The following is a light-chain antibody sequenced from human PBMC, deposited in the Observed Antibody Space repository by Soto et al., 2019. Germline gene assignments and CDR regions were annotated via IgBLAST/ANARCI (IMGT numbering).Light chain of an antibody. J-gene: IGKJ1*01. V-gene: IGKV3-15*01. CDR3: QQYNNWPSWT. Sequence: EIVMTQSPATLSVSPGERATLSCRASQSVGSNLAWYQQKPGQAPRLLIYGASTGATGIPARFSGSGSGTEFPLAISSLQSEDFAVYYCQQYNNWPSWTFGQGTKVDIK. CDR1: QSVGSN. CDR2: GAS.